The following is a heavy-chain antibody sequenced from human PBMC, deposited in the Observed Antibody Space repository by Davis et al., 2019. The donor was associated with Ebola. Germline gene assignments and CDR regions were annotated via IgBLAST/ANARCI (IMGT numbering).Heavy chain of an antibody. D-gene: IGHD2-2*01. CDR3: ARGLYCSSTSCLGLGY. J-gene: IGHJ4*02. CDR1: GGSFSGYY. Sequence: SETLSLTCAVYGGSFSGYYWSWIRQPPGKGLEWIGEIYHSGSTNYNPSLKSRVTISVDTSKNQFSLKLSSVTAADTAVYYCARGLYCSSTSCLGLGYWGQGTLVTVSS. CDR2: IYHSGST. V-gene: IGHV4-34*01.